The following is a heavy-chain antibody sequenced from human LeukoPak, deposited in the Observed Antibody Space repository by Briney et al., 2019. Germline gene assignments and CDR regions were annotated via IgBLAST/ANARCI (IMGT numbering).Heavy chain of an antibody. V-gene: IGHV3-48*02. J-gene: IGHJ4*02. CDR3: EREHKGLYY. CDR1: GFTLSTDR. CDR2: ISSSSSTI. Sequence: PGGSQTLSCTASGFTLSTDRMNWARQAPGKGLEWVSYISSSSSTIYYADSVKGRFTISRDNAKNSLYLQMNSLRDEDTAVYYCEREHKGLYYWGQGNLVTVSS.